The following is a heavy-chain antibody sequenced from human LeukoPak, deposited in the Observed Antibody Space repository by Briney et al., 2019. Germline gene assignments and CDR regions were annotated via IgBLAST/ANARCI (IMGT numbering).Heavy chain of an antibody. CDR3: ARYGRDSGHFDY. D-gene: IGHD5-24*01. V-gene: IGHV5-51*01. Sequence: GESLNISCNGSGYRFTNYWIGWVRQMSGKGLEWMGMINPGDADTTYSPSFQGQVTISADKSITTAYLQWSSLRASDTAMYYCARYGRDSGHFDYWGQGTLVTVSS. CDR1: GYRFTNYW. J-gene: IGHJ4*02. CDR2: INPGDADT.